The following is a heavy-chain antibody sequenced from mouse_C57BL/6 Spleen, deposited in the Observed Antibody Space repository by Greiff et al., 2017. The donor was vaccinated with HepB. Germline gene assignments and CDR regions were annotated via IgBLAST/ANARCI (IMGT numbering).Heavy chain of an antibody. Sequence: VQLQQSGPELVKPGASVKISCKASGYAFSSSWMNWVKQRPGKGLEWIGRIYPGDGDTNYNGKFKGKATLTADKSSSTAYMQLSSLTSEDSAVYFCARSDSNYGNAWFAYWGQGTLVTVSA. CDR2: IYPGDGDT. V-gene: IGHV1-82*01. CDR1: GYAFSSSW. CDR3: ARSDSNYGNAWFAY. D-gene: IGHD2-5*01. J-gene: IGHJ3*01.